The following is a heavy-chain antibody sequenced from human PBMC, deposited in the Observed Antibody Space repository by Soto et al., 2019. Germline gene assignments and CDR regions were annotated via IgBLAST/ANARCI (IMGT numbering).Heavy chain of an antibody. CDR3: ARADPDASVGY. CDR2: ISYSGST. Sequence: ETLSLTCTVSGGSMSSYYWTWLRQSPGRGLEWIGYISYSGSTYYNPSLKSRVTISADTSKNQFSLRMNSMIAADTAVYYCARADPDASVGYWGQGTLVTVSS. J-gene: IGHJ4*02. CDR1: GGSMSSYY. V-gene: IGHV4-59*01. D-gene: IGHD2-15*01.